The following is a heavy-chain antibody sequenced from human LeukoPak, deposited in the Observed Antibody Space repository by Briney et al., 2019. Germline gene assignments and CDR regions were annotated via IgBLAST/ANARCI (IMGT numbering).Heavy chain of an antibody. D-gene: IGHD2-2*01. CDR2: IYYSGST. J-gene: IGHJ5*02. V-gene: IGHV4-39*01. CDR1: GGSISSSSYC. CDR3: ANQDCSSTSCYFAWFDP. Sequence: SETLSLTCTVSGGSISSSSYCWGWIRQPPGKGLEWIGSIYYSGSTYYNPSLKSRVTISVDTSKNQFSLKLSSVTAADTAVYYCANQDCSSTSCYFAWFDPWGQGTLVTVSS.